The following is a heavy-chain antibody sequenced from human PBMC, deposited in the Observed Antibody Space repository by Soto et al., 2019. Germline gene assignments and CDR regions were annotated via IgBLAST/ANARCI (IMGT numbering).Heavy chain of an antibody. CDR1: GLTFDDYA. V-gene: IGHV3-9*01. D-gene: IGHD5-12*01. CDR2: ISWNSGSR. CDR3: AKDKSIVSTVFDF. J-gene: IGHJ4*02. Sequence: EVRLEESGGGLVQPGRSLRLSCAASGLTFDDYAMHWVRQAPGEGLEWVAGISWNSGSRDYGDSVEGRFTISRDNAKNSLYLQMDNLRPEDTAFYYCAKDKSIVSTVFDFWGQGTLVTVSS.